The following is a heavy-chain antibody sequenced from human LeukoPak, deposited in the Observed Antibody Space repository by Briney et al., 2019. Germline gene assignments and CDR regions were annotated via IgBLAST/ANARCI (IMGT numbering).Heavy chain of an antibody. J-gene: IGHJ4*02. Sequence: SETLSLTCAVYGGSFSGYYWSWIRQPPGKGLEWIGEINHSGSTNHNPSLKSRVTISVDTSKNQFSLKLSSVTAADTAVYYCSRAVAGGRRFDYWGQGTLVTVSS. D-gene: IGHD6-19*01. CDR1: GGSFSGYY. V-gene: IGHV4-34*01. CDR3: SRAVAGGRRFDY. CDR2: INHSGST.